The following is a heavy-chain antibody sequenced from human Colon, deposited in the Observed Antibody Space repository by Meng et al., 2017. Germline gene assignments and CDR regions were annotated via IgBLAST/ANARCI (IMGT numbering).Heavy chain of an antibody. Sequence: QVHLQEPGPGLGKPSGTLSLTCTVSGASIIGLNWWTWVRQTPGKGLEWIGEIHHSGRTNSMPSLKSRVTLSLDKSKNQFSLSMTSVTAADTAVYYCARGTGDIRVGFDYWGQGTLVTVSS. D-gene: IGHD7-27*01. V-gene: IGHV4-4*02. CDR2: IHHSGRT. CDR1: GASIIGLNW. J-gene: IGHJ4*02. CDR3: ARGTGDIRVGFDY.